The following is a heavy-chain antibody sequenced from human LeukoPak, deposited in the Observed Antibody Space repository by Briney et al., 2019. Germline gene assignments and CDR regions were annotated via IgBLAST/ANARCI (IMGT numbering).Heavy chain of an antibody. J-gene: IGHJ4*02. CDR3: ARDDVLLRYFDY. CDR2: IYYSGST. Sequence: PSETLSLTCTVSGVSVSSGSYYWSWIRQPPGKGLEWIGYIYYSGSTYYNPSLKSRVTISVDTSKNQFSLKLSSVTAADTAVYYCARDDVLLRYFDYWGQGTLVTVSS. V-gene: IGHV4-61*01. CDR1: GVSVSSGSYY. D-gene: IGHD3-10*01.